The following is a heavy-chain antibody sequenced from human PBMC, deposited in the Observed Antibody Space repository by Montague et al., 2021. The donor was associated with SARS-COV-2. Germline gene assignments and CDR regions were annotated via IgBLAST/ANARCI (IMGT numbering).Heavy chain of an antibody. V-gene: IGHV4-39*01. J-gene: IGHJ5*02. CDR3: ARSPVLWFGTALGNWFDP. CDR1: GGSISSSSYY. Sequence: SETLSLTCTVSGGSISSSSYYWGWIRQPPGKGLEWIGSIYSSGSTYYNPSLKSRVTISVDTSKNQFSLKLSSVTAADTAVYYCARSPVLWFGTALGNWFDPWGQGTLVTVSS. CDR2: IYSSGST. D-gene: IGHD3-10*01.